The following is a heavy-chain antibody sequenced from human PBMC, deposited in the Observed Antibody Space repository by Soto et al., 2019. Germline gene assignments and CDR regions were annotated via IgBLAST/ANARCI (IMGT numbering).Heavy chain of an antibody. CDR3: ARDPGGATGLDP. CDR1: GYTFIDYD. D-gene: IGHD1-1*01. CDR2: IRPYNGQP. V-gene: IGHV1-18*01. J-gene: IGHJ5*02. Sequence: VQLVQSGGEVKKPGASVKVSCKASGYTFIDYDISWVRQAPGQGLEWMGWIRPYNGQPKYAQKFQGRVTMTSATSTSTAYMELRSLRSDDTAVYYCARDPGGATGLDPWGQGTLVTVSS.